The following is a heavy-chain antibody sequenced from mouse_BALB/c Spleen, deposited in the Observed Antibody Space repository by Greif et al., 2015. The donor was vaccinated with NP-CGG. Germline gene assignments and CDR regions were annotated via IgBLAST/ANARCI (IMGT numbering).Heavy chain of an antibody. CDR3: ARDDYDGFAY. D-gene: IGHD2-4*01. CDR1: GYTFTSYW. Sequence: VKLVESGAELAKPGASVKMSCKASGYTFTSYWMHWVKQRPGQGLEWIGYINPSTGYTEYNQKFKDKATLTADKSSSTAYMQLSSLTSEDSAVYYCARDDYDGFAYWGQGTLVTVSA. V-gene: IGHV1-7*01. CDR2: INPSTGYT. J-gene: IGHJ3*01.